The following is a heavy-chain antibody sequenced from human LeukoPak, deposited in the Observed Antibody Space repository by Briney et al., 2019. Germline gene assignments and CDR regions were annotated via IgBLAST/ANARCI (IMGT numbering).Heavy chain of an antibody. J-gene: IGHJ3*02. D-gene: IGHD3-22*01. CDR1: GFTFSSYW. V-gene: IGHV3-7*01. CDR3: ARKYSSGYLDAFDI. CDR2: IKQDGSEK. Sequence: GGSLRLSCAASGFTFSSYWMSWVRQAPGKGLEWVANIKQDGSEKYYVDSVKGRFTISRDNAKNPLYLQMNSLRAEDTAVYYCARKYSSGYLDAFDIWGQGTMVTVSS.